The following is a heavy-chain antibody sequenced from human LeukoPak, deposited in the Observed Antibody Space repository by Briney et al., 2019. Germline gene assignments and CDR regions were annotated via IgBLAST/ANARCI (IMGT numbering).Heavy chain of an antibody. Sequence: SETLSLTCTVSGGSISSYYWSWIRQPPGKGLEWIGYIYYSGSTNYNPSLKSRVTISVDTSKNQFSLKLSSVTAADTAVYYCARGARLGGWYSNYFDYWGQGTLVTVSS. D-gene: IGHD6-19*01. V-gene: IGHV4-59*01. CDR3: ARGARLGGWYSNYFDY. J-gene: IGHJ4*02. CDR2: IYYSGST. CDR1: GGSISSYY.